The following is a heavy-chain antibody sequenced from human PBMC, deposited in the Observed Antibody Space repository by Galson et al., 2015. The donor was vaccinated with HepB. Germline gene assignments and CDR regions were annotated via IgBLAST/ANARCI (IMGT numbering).Heavy chain of an antibody. Sequence: ETLSLTCAVSDGSFSGFFWNWIRQSPGKGLEWIGDISQNGRINYNPSLRSRVTISADTTKNQFSLRLASVTAAGTAIYYCARERSNLFRALAYWGQGTLVTVAS. D-gene: IGHD2-21*01. V-gene: IGHV4-34*01. CDR1: DGSFSGFF. CDR3: ARERSNLFRALAY. CDR2: ISQNGRI. J-gene: IGHJ4*02.